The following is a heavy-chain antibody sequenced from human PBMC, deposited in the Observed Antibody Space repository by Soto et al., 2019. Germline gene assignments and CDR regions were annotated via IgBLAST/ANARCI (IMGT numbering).Heavy chain of an antibody. CDR3: LRVVEAATRKTDFDS. CDR2: VYYTGGA. Sequence: XTLSLTCDVSGGSLDNSHSFWGWIRQPPGKGLEFIGSVYYTGGAYYNPSLKSRVTVSVDTSKNQLSLRVNSVTYEDNALYYCLRVVEAATRKTDFDSWGQGIRVTV. CDR1: GGSLDNSHSF. V-gene: IGHV4-39*03. J-gene: IGHJ4*02. D-gene: IGHD2-15*01.